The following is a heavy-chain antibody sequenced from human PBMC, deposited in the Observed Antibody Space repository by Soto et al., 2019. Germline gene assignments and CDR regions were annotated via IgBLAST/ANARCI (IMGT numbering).Heavy chain of an antibody. CDR2: IFYSGST. V-gene: IGHV4-39*01. CDR1: SGSISSTIYS. Sequence: SSETLSLTCTVSSGSISSTIYSWDWIRQPPGKGLEWIGSIFYSGSTYYNPSLKSRVTISVDTSKNQFSLKLSSVTAADTAVYYCARVGGFGATTIDYWGQGTLVT. CDR3: ARVGGFGATTIDY. D-gene: IGHD3-10*01. J-gene: IGHJ4*02.